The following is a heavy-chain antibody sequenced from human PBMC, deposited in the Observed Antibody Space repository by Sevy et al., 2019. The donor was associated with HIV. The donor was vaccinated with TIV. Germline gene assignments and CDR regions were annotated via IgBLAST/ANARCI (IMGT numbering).Heavy chain of an antibody. CDR3: GRAPFAITFGGVIAPFDY. V-gene: IGHV1-18*01. CDR1: GYTFSSYS. J-gene: IGHJ4*02. D-gene: IGHD3-16*02. CDR2: ISAYNSKT. Sequence: ASVKVSCKASGYTFSSYSISWVRQAPGQGLEWMGWISAYNSKTIYAQKLQGRVTMTTDTSTSTAYMNLGSLRSDDTAVYYCGRAPFAITFGGVIAPFDYWGQGTLVTVSS.